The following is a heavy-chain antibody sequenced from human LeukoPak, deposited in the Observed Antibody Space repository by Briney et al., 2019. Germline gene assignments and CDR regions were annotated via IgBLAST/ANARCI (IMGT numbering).Heavy chain of an antibody. CDR2: ISWNSGSI. CDR3: ARNAPVASYYYGMDV. Sequence: GGSLRLSCAASGFTFHDYTMHWVRQAPGKGLEWVSGISWNSGSIGYADSVKGRFTISRGNAKNSLYLQMNSLRAEDTALYYCARNAPVASYYYGMDVWGQGTTVTVSS. V-gene: IGHV3-9*01. CDR1: GFTFHDYT. D-gene: IGHD5-12*01. J-gene: IGHJ6*02.